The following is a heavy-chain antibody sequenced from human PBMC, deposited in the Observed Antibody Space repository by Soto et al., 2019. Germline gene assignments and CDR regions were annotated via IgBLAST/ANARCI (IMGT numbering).Heavy chain of an antibody. CDR1: GFTFSSYG. J-gene: IGHJ6*03. D-gene: IGHD2-2*01. Sequence: PGGSLRLSCAASGFTFSSYGMHWVRQAPGKGLEWVAVIWYDGSNKYYADSVKGRFTISRDNFKNTLYLQMNSLRAEDTAVYYCASPLPADYYYYMDVWGKGTTVTVSS. V-gene: IGHV3-33*01. CDR2: IWYDGSNK. CDR3: ASPLPADYYYYMDV.